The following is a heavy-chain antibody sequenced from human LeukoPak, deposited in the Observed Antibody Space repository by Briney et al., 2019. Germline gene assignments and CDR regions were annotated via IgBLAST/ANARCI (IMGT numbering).Heavy chain of an antibody. Sequence: GASVKVSYKASGYTFTGYYMHWVRQAPGQGLEWMGWINPNSGGTNYAQKFQGWVTMTRDTSISTAYMELSRLRSDDTAVYYCARVRSSSTSIDAFDIWGQGTMITVSS. CDR1: GYTFTGYY. CDR3: ARVRSSSTSIDAFDI. D-gene: IGHD2-2*01. V-gene: IGHV1-2*04. J-gene: IGHJ3*02. CDR2: INPNSGGT.